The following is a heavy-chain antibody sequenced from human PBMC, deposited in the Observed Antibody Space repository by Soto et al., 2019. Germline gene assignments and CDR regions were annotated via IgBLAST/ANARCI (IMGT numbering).Heavy chain of an antibody. Sequence: GESLKISCKGSGYSFTSYWIGWVRQMPGKGLEWMGIIYPGDSDTRYSPSFQGQVTISADKSISTAYLQWSSLKASDTAMYYCARHYSSYYHYMDVWGKGTTVTVSS. CDR1: GYSFTSYW. CDR3: ARHYSSYYHYMDV. V-gene: IGHV5-51*01. J-gene: IGHJ6*03. D-gene: IGHD2-21*01. CDR2: IYPGDSDT.